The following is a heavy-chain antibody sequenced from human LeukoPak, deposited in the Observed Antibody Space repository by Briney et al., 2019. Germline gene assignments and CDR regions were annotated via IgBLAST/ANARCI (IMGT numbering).Heavy chain of an antibody. CDR1: RFTISSYA. CDR3: AKDGQVTAIPEYFQH. J-gene: IGHJ1*01. CDR2: ISGSGGST. V-gene: IGHV3-23*01. Sequence: PGGSLRLSCAASRFTISSYAISWVRQAPGKGLEWVSAISGSGGSTYYADSVKGRFIISRDNSKNTLYLQMNSLRAEDTAVYYCAKDGQVTAIPEYFQHWGQGTLVTVSS. D-gene: IGHD2-21*02.